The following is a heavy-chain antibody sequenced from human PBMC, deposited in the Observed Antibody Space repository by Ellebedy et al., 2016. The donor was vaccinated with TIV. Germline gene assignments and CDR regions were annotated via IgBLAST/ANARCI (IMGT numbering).Heavy chain of an antibody. CDR1: GFTFDDYA. CDR3: ARDLRITARDYYLDY. CDR2: ISWNSGTT. V-gene: IGHV3-9*01. Sequence: SLKISXAAFGFTFDDYAMHWVRQAPGKGLEWVSGISWNSGTTDYADFVKGRFTISRDNAKNSLYLQMNRLRADDTAFYYCARDLRITARDYYLDYWGQGTLVTVSS. D-gene: IGHD6-6*01. J-gene: IGHJ4*02.